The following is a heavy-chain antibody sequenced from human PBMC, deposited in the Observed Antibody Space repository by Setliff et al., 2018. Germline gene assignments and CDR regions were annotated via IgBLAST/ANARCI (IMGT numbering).Heavy chain of an antibody. CDR3: ATNPRYTNSQLDY. D-gene: IGHD6-6*01. Sequence: GGSLRLSCAASGFTFSSLWMSWVRQAPGKGLEWVANINQGGGAQFYVDSVKGRFTISRDDAQNSLYLQMNSLRAEDTAVYYCATNPRYTNSQLDYWGPGTLVTVSS. V-gene: IGHV3-7*01. CDR2: INQGGGAQ. CDR1: GFTFSSLW. J-gene: IGHJ4*02.